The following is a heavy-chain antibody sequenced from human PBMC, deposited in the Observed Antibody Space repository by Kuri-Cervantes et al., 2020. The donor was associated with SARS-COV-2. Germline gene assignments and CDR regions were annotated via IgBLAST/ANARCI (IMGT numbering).Heavy chain of an antibody. D-gene: IGHD2-8*01. J-gene: IGHJ4*02. CDR2: ISGSGGST. CDR3: ARDLGYCTNGVCLLWERYFDY. CDR1: GFTFSSYA. Sequence: GGSLRLSCAASGFTFSSYAMSWVRQAPGKGLEWVSAISGSGGSTYYADSVKGRFTISRDNSKNTLYLQMNSLRAEDTAVYYCARDLGYCTNGVCLLWERYFDYWGQGTLVTVSS. V-gene: IGHV3-23*01.